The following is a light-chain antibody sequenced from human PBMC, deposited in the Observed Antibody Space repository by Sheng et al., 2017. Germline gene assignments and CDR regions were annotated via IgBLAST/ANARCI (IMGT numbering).Light chain of an antibody. Sequence: EIVLTQSPDTLSLSPGERATLSCRASQSVSSNYLAWYQQKPGQAPRLLIYGASTRATGIADRFSGSGSGTDFTLTISRLEPEDFAVYYCQQYDSSRPITFGRGTRLEIK. CDR3: QQYDSSRPIT. CDR1: QSVSSNY. V-gene: IGKV3-20*01. CDR2: GAS. J-gene: IGKJ5*01.